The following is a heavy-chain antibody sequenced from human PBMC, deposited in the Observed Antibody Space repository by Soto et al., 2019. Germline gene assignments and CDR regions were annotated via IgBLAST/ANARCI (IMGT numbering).Heavy chain of an antibody. J-gene: IGHJ3*02. Sequence: QVQLVESGGVVQPGRSLRLSCAASGFTFSSYGMHWVRQAPGKGLEWVAVIWYDGSNKYYADSVKGRFTISRDNSKNTLYLQMNSLRAEDTAVYYCARVRFSQIHFDDAFDIWGQGTMVTVSS. CDR1: GFTFSSYG. D-gene: IGHD3-9*01. V-gene: IGHV3-33*01. CDR3: ARVRFSQIHFDDAFDI. CDR2: IWYDGSNK.